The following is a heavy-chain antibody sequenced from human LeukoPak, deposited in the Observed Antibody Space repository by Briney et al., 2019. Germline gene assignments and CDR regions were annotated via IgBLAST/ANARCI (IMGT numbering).Heavy chain of an antibody. J-gene: IGHJ4*02. CDR3: AKEGTSYCTNGVCHVDY. D-gene: IGHD2-8*01. CDR2: IWNGGSNK. V-gene: IGHV3-30*02. CDR1: GFTFSSYA. Sequence: GGSLRLSCAASGFTFSSYAMHWVRQAPGKGLEWVAVIWNGGSNKYYADSVRGRFTISRDNSKNTLYLQMNSLRDEDTAVYYCAKEGTSYCTNGVCHVDYWGQGTLVTVSS.